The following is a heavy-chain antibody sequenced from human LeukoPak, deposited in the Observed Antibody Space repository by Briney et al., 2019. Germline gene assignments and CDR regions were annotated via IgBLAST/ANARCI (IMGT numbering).Heavy chain of an antibody. D-gene: IGHD6-13*01. J-gene: IGHJ4*02. V-gene: IGHV3-21*01. Sequence: GGSLRLSCVASGFTFNSYSMNWVRQAPGRDLEWVSSITPSSNYIYYADSVKGRFTISRDNARNSLYLQMNSLRAEDTAVYYCARDLSSWDSNDYWGQGTLVTVSS. CDR1: GFTFNSYS. CDR3: ARDLSSWDSNDY. CDR2: ITPSSNYI.